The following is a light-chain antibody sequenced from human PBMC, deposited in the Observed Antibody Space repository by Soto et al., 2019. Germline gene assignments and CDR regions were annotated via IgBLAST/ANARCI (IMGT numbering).Light chain of an antibody. CDR1: LDISYL. J-gene: IGKJ3*01. CDR2: AAS. CDR3: QQANSFPFT. Sequence: DIQMTQSPSSVSASVGDRVTITCRASLDISYLLAWYQQKAGRAPKLLIYAASTLEGGVPSRFSGSGSGTHFTLTISSLQPEDFATYYCQQANSFPFTFGPGTKGDMK. V-gene: IGKV1-12*01.